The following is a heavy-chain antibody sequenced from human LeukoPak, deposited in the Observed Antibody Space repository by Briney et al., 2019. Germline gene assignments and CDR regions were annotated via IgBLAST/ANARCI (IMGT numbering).Heavy chain of an antibody. Sequence: PSETLSLTCTVSGGSISSYYWSWLRQPPGKGLEWIGYIYYSGSTNYNPSLKSRVTISVDTSKNQFSLKLSSVTAADTAVYYCARRGYYDSSGYPSYFDYWGQGTLVTVSS. CDR1: GGSISSYY. V-gene: IGHV4-59*01. CDR3: ARRGYYDSSGYPSYFDY. D-gene: IGHD3-22*01. J-gene: IGHJ4*02. CDR2: IYYSGST.